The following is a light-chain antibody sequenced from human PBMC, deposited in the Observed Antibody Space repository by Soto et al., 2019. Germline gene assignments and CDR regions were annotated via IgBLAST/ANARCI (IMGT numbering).Light chain of an antibody. CDR1: QRLRHSNGNNF. CDR2: LGS. J-gene: IGKJ2*01. CDR3: MQALQTPYT. V-gene: IGKV2-28*01. Sequence: EIVMTQSPPSLTVTPGEPASISCRSSQRLRHSNGNNFRDWYLQKPGQSPQLLIYLGSNRASGVPDRVSGSGAGTDFTLKISRVEAEDVGVYYCMQALQTPYTFGQGTKLEIK.